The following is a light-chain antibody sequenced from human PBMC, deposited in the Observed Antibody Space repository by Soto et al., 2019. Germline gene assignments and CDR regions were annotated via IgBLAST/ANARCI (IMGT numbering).Light chain of an antibody. J-gene: IGKJ1*01. Sequence: QMTQSPSSLSASVGDRVTITCRASQDIRNFLAWYQQKPGKPPKLLIYAAFTLQSGVPSRFSGAGSGTDFTLTISSLQPDDVATYYCQRYNDVLRPFGQGTKVEMK. V-gene: IGKV1-27*01. CDR3: QRYNDVLRP. CDR2: AAF. CDR1: QDIRNF.